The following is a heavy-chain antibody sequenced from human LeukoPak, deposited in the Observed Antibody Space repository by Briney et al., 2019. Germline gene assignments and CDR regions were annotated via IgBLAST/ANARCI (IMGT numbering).Heavy chain of an antibody. D-gene: IGHD2-21*02. CDR2: IYSGGST. Sequence: PGGSLRLSCAASGFTVSSNYMSSVRQAPGKGLEWVSVIYSGGSTYYADSVKGRFTISRDNSKNTLYLQMNSLRAEDTAVYYCARSPGAYCGGDCYPYYFDYWGQGTLVTVSS. CDR1: GFTVSSNY. V-gene: IGHV3-53*01. J-gene: IGHJ4*02. CDR3: ARSPGAYCGGDCYPYYFDY.